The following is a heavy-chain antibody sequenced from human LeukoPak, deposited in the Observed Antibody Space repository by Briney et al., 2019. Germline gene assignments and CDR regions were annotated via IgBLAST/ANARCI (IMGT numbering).Heavy chain of an antibody. CDR2: ISSRSGYI. CDR3: ARDFGRYYFDY. CDR1: GFTFSSYS. V-gene: IGHV3-21*01. J-gene: IGHJ4*02. D-gene: IGHD3-10*01. Sequence: PGGSLRLSCAASGFTFSSYSMNWVRQAPGKGLEWVSSISSRSGYIYYADSVKGRFTISRDNAKNSLYLQMNGLRAEDTAVYCCARDFGRYYFDYWGQGTLVTVSS.